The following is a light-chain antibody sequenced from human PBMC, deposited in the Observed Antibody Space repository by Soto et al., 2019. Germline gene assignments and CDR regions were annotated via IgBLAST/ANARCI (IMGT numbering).Light chain of an antibody. CDR2: GAS. V-gene: IGKV3D-15*01. CDR3: QQYHTWPIT. J-gene: IGKJ4*01. Sequence: EIVMTQSPVTLSVSPGERATLSCRASQSVTSNLAWYQQKPGQAPRLLIYGASSRTTGIPDRFSGSGSGTEFTLTISSLQSEDCAIYYCQQYHTWPITFGGGTKVDIK. CDR1: QSVTSN.